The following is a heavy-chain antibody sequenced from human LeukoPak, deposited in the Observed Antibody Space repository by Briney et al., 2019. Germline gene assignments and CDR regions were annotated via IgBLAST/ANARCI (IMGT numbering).Heavy chain of an antibody. J-gene: IGHJ4*02. CDR1: GFTFSSYS. CDR2: ISSSSSYI. Sequence: PGGPLRLSCAASGFTFSSYSMNWVRQAPGKGLELVSSISSSSSYIYYADSVKGRFTISRDNAKNSLYLQMNSLRAEDTAVYYCARAGYCSSTSCYSNDYWGQGTLVTVSS. CDR3: ARAGYCSSTSCYSNDY. V-gene: IGHV3-21*01. D-gene: IGHD2-2*01.